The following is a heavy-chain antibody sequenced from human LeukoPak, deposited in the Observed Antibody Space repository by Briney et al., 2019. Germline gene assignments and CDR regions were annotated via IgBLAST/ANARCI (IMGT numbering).Heavy chain of an antibody. CDR3: ARGPTSRGVAFDY. CDR2: ISSSSSDYI. D-gene: IGHD2-15*01. Sequence: PGGSLRLSCATSGFTFSTYSMNWVRQAPGKGLEWVSSISSSSSDYIYYADSVKGRFTISRDNAKNSLYLQMNSLRAEDTAFYYCARGPTSRGVAFDYWGQGTLVTVSS. V-gene: IGHV3-21*01. CDR1: GFTFSTYS. J-gene: IGHJ4*02.